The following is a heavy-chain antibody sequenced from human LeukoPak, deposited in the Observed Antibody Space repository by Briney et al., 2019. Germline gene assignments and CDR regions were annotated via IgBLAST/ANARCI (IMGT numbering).Heavy chain of an antibody. Sequence: PSETLSLTCTVSGGSVSSGSYYWSWIRQPPGKGLEWIGYIYYSGSTNYNPSLKSRVTISVDTSKDQFSLKLSSVTAADTAVYYCARVHPIYPLYYFDYWGQGTLVTVSS. CDR3: ARVHPIYPLYYFDY. CDR2: IYYSGST. J-gene: IGHJ4*02. D-gene: IGHD5/OR15-5a*01. CDR1: GGSVSSGSYY. V-gene: IGHV4-61*01.